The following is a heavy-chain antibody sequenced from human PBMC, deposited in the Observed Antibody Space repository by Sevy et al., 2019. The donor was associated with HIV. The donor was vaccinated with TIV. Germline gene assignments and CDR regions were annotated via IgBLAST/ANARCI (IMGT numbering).Heavy chain of an antibody. CDR3: ARTGCSITSCLTADAFDI. V-gene: IGHV3-21*06. J-gene: IGHJ3*02. D-gene: IGHD2-2*01. CDR2: ISGISNYI. Sequence: GGSLRLSCAASGFTFSSYSMNWVRQAPGKGLEWVSSISGISNYIYYADSVKGRFTISRDNAKSSLHLQMNSLRAEDTAVYYCARTGCSITSCLTADAFDIWGQGTLVTVSS. CDR1: GFTFSSYS.